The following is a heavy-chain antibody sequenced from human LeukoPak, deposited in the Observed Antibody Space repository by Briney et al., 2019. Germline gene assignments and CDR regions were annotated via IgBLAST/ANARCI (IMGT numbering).Heavy chain of an antibody. J-gene: IGHJ4*02. CDR1: GGSINSTNYY. D-gene: IGHD4-17*01. V-gene: IGHV4-39*01. CDR3: ARGTMTTVTYYFDY. Sequence: SETLSLTCTVSGGSINSTNYYWGWIRQPPGKGLEWIGSIYYSGSTYYNPSLRSRVTISVDTSKNQFSLKLTSVTAADTAVYYCARGTMTTVTYYFDYWGQGTLVTVSS. CDR2: IYYSGST.